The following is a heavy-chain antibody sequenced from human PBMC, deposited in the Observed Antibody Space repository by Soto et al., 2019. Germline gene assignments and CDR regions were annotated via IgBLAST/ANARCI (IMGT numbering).Heavy chain of an antibody. CDR1: GFTSSSHE. CDR3: ARDRSLIFAVPPYGMDV. V-gene: IGHV3-48*03. D-gene: IGHD3-3*01. CDR2: ISESGGTT. Sequence: GGSLRLSCVVSGFTSSSHEMNWVRQAPGKGPEWVAKISESGGTTSYADSVTGRFTISRDNARDSLYLHMNSLRAEDTAVYYCARDRSLIFAVPPYGMDVWGQGTTVTVSS. J-gene: IGHJ6*02.